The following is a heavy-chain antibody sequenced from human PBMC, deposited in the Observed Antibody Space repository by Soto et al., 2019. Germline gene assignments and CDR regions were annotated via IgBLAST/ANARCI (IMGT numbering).Heavy chain of an antibody. D-gene: IGHD2-21*02. Sequence: ASVKVSCKASGYTFTSYAMHWVRQAPGQRLEWMGWINAGNGNTKYSQKFQGRLTISKDTSKSQVVLTMTNMDPMDTATYYCVRTTPYCGGDCYPDYWGQGTRVTVSS. J-gene: IGHJ4*02. V-gene: IGHV1-3*01. CDR1: GYTFTSYA. CDR3: VRTTPYCGGDCYPDY. CDR2: INAGNGNT.